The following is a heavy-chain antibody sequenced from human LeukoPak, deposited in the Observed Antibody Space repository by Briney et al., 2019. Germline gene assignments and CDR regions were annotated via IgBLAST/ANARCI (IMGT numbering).Heavy chain of an antibody. CDR3: ATVLRYFDWLFNADY. D-gene: IGHD3-9*01. CDR1: GFTFSSYA. V-gene: IGHV3-23*01. J-gene: IGHJ4*02. Sequence: GGSLRLSCAASGFTFSSYAMSWVRQAPGKGLEWASAISGSGGSTYYADSVKGRFTISRDNSKNTLYLQMNSLRAEDTAVYYCATVLRYFDWLFNADYWGQGTLVTVSS. CDR2: ISGSGGST.